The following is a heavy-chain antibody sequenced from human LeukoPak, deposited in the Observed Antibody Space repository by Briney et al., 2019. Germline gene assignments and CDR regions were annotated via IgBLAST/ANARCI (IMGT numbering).Heavy chain of an antibody. CDR2: IYYSGST. Sequence: SETLSLTCTVSGGSISSSSYYWGWIRQPPGKGLEWNGSIYYSGSTYYNPSLKSRVTISVDTSKNQFSLKLSSVTAADTAVYYCEVGATTFDYWGQGTLVTVSS. V-gene: IGHV4-39*01. J-gene: IGHJ4*02. CDR3: EVGATTFDY. D-gene: IGHD1-26*01. CDR1: GGSISSSSYY.